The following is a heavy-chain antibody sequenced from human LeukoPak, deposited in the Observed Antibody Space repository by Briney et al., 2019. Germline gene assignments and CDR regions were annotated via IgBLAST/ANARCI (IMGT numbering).Heavy chain of an antibody. CDR1: GYTFTKSA. CDR3: ASDILTGCLDY. Sequence: HRASVKVSCKASGYTFTKSAMNWVRQAPGQGLEWMGYINTNTGNPTYARGFTGRFVFSLDTSVSTAYLQISSLRAEDTAVYYCASDILTGCLDYWGQGTLVTVSS. J-gene: IGHJ4*02. D-gene: IGHD3-9*01. V-gene: IGHV7-4-1*02. CDR2: INTNTGNP.